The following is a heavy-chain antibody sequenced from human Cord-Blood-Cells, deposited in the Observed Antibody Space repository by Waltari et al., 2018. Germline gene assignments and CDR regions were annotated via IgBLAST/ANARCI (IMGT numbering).Heavy chain of an antibody. Sequence: EVQMVASGGGWVQPGGLLTLSCAASGFGFSSCEVNWGRQATGKELEWVSYISSSGSTIYYADSVNGRFTITRDNAKNSLYLQMNSLRAEDTAVNYCARDSYSSSYFDYWGQGTLVTVSS. V-gene: IGHV3-48*03. CDR1: GFGFSSCE. D-gene: IGHD6-6*01. CDR2: ISSSGSTI. J-gene: IGHJ4*02. CDR3: ARDSYSSSYFDY.